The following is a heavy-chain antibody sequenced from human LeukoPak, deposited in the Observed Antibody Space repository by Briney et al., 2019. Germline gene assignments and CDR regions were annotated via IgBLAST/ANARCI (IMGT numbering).Heavy chain of an antibody. Sequence: ASVKVSCNISGYTLTDFSMHWVRQAPGKGLEWMGGFNREDDEPIYAPHFRGRVTVTEDTSTDTAYMELSSLRSEDTAVHYCATLDSYYDNSGRPLIPDWGQGTLVTVSS. CDR1: GYTLTDFS. CDR2: FNREDDEP. CDR3: ATLDSYYDNSGRPLIPD. V-gene: IGHV1-24*01. J-gene: IGHJ4*02. D-gene: IGHD3-22*01.